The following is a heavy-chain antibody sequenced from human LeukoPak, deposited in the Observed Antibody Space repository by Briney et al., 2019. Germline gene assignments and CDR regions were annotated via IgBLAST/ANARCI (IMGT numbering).Heavy chain of an antibody. Sequence: PGGSLRLSCAASGFTFSSYAMSWVRQAPGKGLEWVSAISGSGGSTYYADSVKGRLTISRDNSKKRLYMKMNRLRAEDTAVYYCAKGSCSGGSCYSLSLIYWGQGTLVTVSS. CDR3: AKGSCSGGSCYSLSLIY. J-gene: IGHJ4*02. D-gene: IGHD2-15*01. CDR2: ISGSGGST. CDR1: GFTFSSYA. V-gene: IGHV3-23*01.